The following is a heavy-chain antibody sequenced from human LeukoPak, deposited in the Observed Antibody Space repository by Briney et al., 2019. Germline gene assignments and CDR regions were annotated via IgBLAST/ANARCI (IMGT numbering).Heavy chain of an antibody. CDR1: GGSISGYY. J-gene: IGHJ4*02. V-gene: IGHV4-59*08. CDR3: ARRGSSLDQ. Sequence: TPSETLSLTCTVSGGSISGYYWSWIRQPPGKGLEWIGYINYSGSTNYNPSLKSRVTISVDTSKNQFSLKLSSVTAADTAVYYCARRGSSLDQWGQGTLVTACS. D-gene: IGHD6-6*01. CDR2: INYSGST.